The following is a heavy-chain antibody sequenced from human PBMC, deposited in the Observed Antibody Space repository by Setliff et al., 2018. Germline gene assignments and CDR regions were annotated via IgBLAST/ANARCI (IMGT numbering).Heavy chain of an antibody. Sequence: GESLKISCAASGFTFSSHAMSWVRQAPGKGLEWISTIYTNGITTFYAESVKGRFTISRDNSKNTLRLQMNGLRVEDTAVYFAVGGRHGTSLYWGQGTLVTVSS. CDR2: IYTNGITT. D-gene: IGHD6-6*01. J-gene: IGHJ4*02. V-gene: IGHV3-23*05. CDR1: GFTFSSHA. CDR3: VGGRHGTSLY.